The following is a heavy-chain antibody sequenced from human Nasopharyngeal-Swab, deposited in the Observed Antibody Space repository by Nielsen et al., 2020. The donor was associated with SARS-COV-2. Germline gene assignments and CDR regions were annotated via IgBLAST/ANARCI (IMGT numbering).Heavy chain of an antibody. J-gene: IGHJ2*01. CDR1: GFTFSSYS. CDR3: ARDGNLRTVRYFDL. Sequence: GESLKISCAASGFTFSSYSMNWVRQAPGKGLEWVSSISSSSSYIYYADSVKDRVTISRDNAKNSLYLQMNSLRAEDTAVYYCARDGNLRTVRYFDLWGRGSLVTVSS. V-gene: IGHV3-21*01. CDR2: ISSSSSYI. D-gene: IGHD4-17*01.